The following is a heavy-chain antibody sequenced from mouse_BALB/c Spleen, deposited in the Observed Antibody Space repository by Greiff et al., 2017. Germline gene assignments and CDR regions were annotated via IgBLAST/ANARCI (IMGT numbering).Heavy chain of an antibody. J-gene: IGHJ2*01. Sequence: QVQLQQSGAELVRPGTSVKVSCKASGYAFTNYLIEWVKQRPGQGLEWIGVINPGSGGTNYNEKFKGKATLTADKSSSTAYMQLSSLITADSAVYFCARRVKSVYFDYWGQGTTLTVSS. CDR2: INPGSGGT. V-gene: IGHV1S52*01. CDR3: ARRVKSVYFDY. CDR1: GYAFTNYL. D-gene: IGHD2-1*01.